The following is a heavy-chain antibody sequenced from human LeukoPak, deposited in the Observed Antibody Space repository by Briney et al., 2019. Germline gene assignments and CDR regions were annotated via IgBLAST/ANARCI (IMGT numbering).Heavy chain of an antibody. CDR3: AKGSGPNYYDSSGTADY. Sequence: PGGSLRLSCAASGFALSSHGMHWVRQAPGKGLEWVAVISYDGSNKYYADSVKGRFTISRDNSKNTLYLQMNSLRAEDTAVYYCAKGSGPNYYDSSGTADYWGQGTLVTVSS. D-gene: IGHD3-22*01. CDR1: GFALSSHG. V-gene: IGHV3-30*18. J-gene: IGHJ4*02. CDR2: ISYDGSNK.